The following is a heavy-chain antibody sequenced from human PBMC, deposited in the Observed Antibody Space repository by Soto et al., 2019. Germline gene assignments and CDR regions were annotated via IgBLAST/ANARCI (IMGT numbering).Heavy chain of an antibody. CDR2: IGTAGDT. Sequence: VQLVESGGGLVQPGGSLRLSCAASGFTFSSYDMHWVRQATGKGLEWVSAIGTAGDTYYPGSVKGRFTISRENAKNSLYLQMNSLRAGDTAVYYCARQGYYYGMDVWGQGTTVTVSS. CDR1: GFTFSSYD. V-gene: IGHV3-13*01. J-gene: IGHJ6*02. CDR3: ARQGYYYGMDV.